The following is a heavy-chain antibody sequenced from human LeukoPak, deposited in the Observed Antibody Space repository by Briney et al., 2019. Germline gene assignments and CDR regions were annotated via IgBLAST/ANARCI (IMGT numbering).Heavy chain of an antibody. V-gene: IGHV1-18*01. CDR3: ARDGLLRWYLNYYYYGMDV. D-gene: IGHD4-23*01. CDR1: GYTFTSYG. J-gene: IGHJ6*02. CDR2: ISAYNGNT. Sequence: GASVKVSCKASGYTFTSYGISWVRQAPGQGLEWMGWISAYNGNTNYAQKLQGRVTMTTDTSTSTAYMELRSLRSDDTAVYYCARDGLLRWYLNYYYYGMDVWGQGTTVTVSS.